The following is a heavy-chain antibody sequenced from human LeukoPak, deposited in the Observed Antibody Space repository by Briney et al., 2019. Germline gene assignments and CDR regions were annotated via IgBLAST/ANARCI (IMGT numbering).Heavy chain of an antibody. D-gene: IGHD7-27*01. Sequence: GGSLRLSCSASGFTFSSYAMHWVRQAPGKGLEWVAVISYDGSNKYYADSVKGRFTISRDNSKNTLYLQMNSLRAEDTAVYYCAMGNDAFDIWGQGTMVTVSS. CDR1: GFTFSSYA. CDR2: ISYDGSNK. CDR3: AMGNDAFDI. V-gene: IGHV3-30-3*01. J-gene: IGHJ3*02.